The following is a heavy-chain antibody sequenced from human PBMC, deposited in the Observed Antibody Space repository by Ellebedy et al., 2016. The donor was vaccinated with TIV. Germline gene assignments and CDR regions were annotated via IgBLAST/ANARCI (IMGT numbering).Heavy chain of an antibody. CDR3: AKDRTVGDGLWLADY. CDR1: GFAFINYA. J-gene: IGHJ4*02. V-gene: IGHV3-23*01. Sequence: GGSLRLSCAASGFAFINYAMSWVRQAPGKGLEWVSGISASDGRTNYADSVKGRFTITRDNSKNTLYLQMNSLTAEDTAVYYCAKDRTVGDGLWLADYWGQGTPVTVSS. D-gene: IGHD6-19*01. CDR2: ISASDGRT.